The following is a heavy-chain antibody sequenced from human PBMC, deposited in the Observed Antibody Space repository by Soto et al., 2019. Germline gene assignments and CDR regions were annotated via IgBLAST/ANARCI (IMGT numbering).Heavy chain of an antibody. CDR3: ARRAYGSGSTQPPYYFDY. CDR1: GGSFSGYY. J-gene: IGHJ4*02. Sequence: SETLSLTCAVYGGSFSGYYWSWIRQPPGKGLEWIGEINHSGSTNYNPSLKSRVTISVDTSKNQFSLKLSSVTAADTAVYYCARRAYGSGSTQPPYYFDYWGRGTLVTVSS. CDR2: INHSGST. D-gene: IGHD3-10*01. V-gene: IGHV4-34*01.